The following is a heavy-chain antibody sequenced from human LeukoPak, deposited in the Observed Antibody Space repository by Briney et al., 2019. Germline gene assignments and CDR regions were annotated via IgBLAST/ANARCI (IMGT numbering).Heavy chain of an antibody. CDR2: LYSDGNT. J-gene: IGHJ4*02. V-gene: IGHV3-53*01. CDR1: GFTVITND. CDR3: AGGGEPLAANTLAY. Sequence: PGGPLRLSCAASGFTVITNDMTWVRQAPGKGLEWVSVLYSDGNTKYADSVQGRFTISRDNSKSTLYLEMNSLSPDDTAVYYCAGGGEPLAANTLAYWGQGTLVTVSS. D-gene: IGHD3-16*01.